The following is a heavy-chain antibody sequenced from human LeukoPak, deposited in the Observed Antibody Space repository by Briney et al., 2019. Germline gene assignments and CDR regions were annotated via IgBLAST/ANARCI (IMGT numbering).Heavy chain of an antibody. V-gene: IGHV3-48*01. Sequence: PGGSLRLSCAASGFTFSDYSFNWVRQAPGKGLEWVSYISSSGSPIYYADSLKGRFTISRDNAKNTLYLQMNSLRAEDTAVYYCAKDLEQQLVLEGDAYYYYGMDVWGQGTTVTVSS. J-gene: IGHJ6*02. CDR2: ISSSGSPI. CDR1: GFTFSDYS. CDR3: AKDLEQQLVLEGDAYYYYGMDV. D-gene: IGHD6-13*01.